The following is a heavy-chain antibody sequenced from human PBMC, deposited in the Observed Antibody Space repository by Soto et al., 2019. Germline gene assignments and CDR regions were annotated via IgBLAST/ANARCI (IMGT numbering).Heavy chain of an antibody. CDR2: VSYNGNT. Sequence: SSETLSLTGTVSGGSVNSGSHYWSWIRQPPGKGLEWIAYVSYNGNTDYNSSLQSRVRISIDMSKNQFSLRLSSVTAADTAVYFCARGRSHITNSFDAFDISGRGTMVAV. J-gene: IGHJ3*02. CDR3: ARGRSHITNSFDAFDI. V-gene: IGHV4-61*01. CDR1: GGSVNSGSHY. D-gene: IGHD3-3*01.